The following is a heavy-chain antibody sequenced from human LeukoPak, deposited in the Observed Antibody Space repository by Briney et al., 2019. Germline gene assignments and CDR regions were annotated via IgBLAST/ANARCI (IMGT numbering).Heavy chain of an antibody. Sequence: GGSLRLSCAAAGFTFSSYSMSWVRQAPGKGLEWVSSISSSGSYISYADSVKGRFTSSRDNAKKSLYLQMNSLRAEDTAVYYCAKCMVRGVIVPDAFDIWGQGTMVTVSS. CDR1: GFTFSSYS. J-gene: IGHJ3*02. CDR2: ISSSGSYI. CDR3: AKCMVRGVIVPDAFDI. D-gene: IGHD3-10*01. V-gene: IGHV3-21*04.